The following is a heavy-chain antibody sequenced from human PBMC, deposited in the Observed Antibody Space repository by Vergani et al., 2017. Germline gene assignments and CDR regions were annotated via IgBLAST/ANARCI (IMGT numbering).Heavy chain of an antibody. CDR1: GGSISSGGYY. V-gene: IGHV4-31*03. Sequence: QVQLQESGPGLVKPSQTLSLTCTVSGGSISSGGYYWSWIRQHPGKGLEWIGYIYYSGSTYYNPSLKSRVTISVDTSKNQFSLKLSPVTAAGPAVYYCARDARLGYGDYGGVFDYWGQGTLVTVSS. CDR2: IYYSGST. CDR3: ARDARLGYGDYGGVFDY. J-gene: IGHJ4*02. D-gene: IGHD4-17*01.